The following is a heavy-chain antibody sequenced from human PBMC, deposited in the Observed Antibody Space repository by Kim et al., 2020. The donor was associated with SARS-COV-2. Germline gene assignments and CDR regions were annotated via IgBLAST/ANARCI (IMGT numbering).Heavy chain of an antibody. D-gene: IGHD2-2*01. Sequence: SETLSLTCTVSGVSISNYYWSWIRQPPGTGLEWIGYAYFSGTTNYNPSLKGRVSISVDTSKSQFSLKLSSVTAADTAVYFCARALCSSTSCRPPYYYYYAMDVWGQGTTVTVSS. CDR1: GVSISNYY. CDR2: AYFSGTT. V-gene: IGHV4-59*13. CDR3: ARALCSSTSCRPPYYYYYAMDV. J-gene: IGHJ6*02.